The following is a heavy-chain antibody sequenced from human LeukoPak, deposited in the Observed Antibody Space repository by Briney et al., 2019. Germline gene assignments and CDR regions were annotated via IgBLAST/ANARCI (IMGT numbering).Heavy chain of an antibody. CDR1: GFTFSSYA. CDR2: ISYDGSNK. J-gene: IGHJ4*02. V-gene: IGHV3-30-3*01. D-gene: IGHD6-19*01. CDR3: ARDPVAGTFDY. Sequence: GGSLRLSCAASGFTFSSYAMHWVRQAPGKGLEWVAVISYDGSNKYYADSVKGRFTISRDNSKNTLYLQMNSLRAEDTAVYCCARDPVAGTFDYWGQGTLVTVSS.